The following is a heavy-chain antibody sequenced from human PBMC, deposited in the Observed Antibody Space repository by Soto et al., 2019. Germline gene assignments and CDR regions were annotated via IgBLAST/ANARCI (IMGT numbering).Heavy chain of an antibody. J-gene: IGHJ4*02. D-gene: IGHD3-9*01. V-gene: IGHV3-23*01. Sequence: GGSLRLSCAASGFTFSSYAMSWFRQAPGKGLEWVSAISGSGGSTYYADSVKGRFTISRDNAKNSLYLQMNSLRAEDTAVYYCARDPQYRPTYYDILTGYFYWGQGTLVTVSS. CDR3: ARDPQYRPTYYDILTGYFY. CDR2: ISGSGGST. CDR1: GFTFSSYA.